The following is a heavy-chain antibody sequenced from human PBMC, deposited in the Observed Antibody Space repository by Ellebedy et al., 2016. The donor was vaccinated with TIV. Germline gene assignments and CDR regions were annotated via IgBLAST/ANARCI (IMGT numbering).Heavy chain of an antibody. V-gene: IGHV3-48*04. J-gene: IGHJ4*02. D-gene: IGHD1-1*01. CDR2: ISLSSSTI. CDR3: ARDSGTGWRSFDY. CDR1: GFTFSYYS. Sequence: PGGSLRLSCAASGFTFSYYSMKWVRQAPGKGLEWISYISLSSSTIYYADSVKGRFTISRDNAKNSLYLQMNSLRAEDTAVYYCARDSGTGWRSFDYWGQGALVTVSS.